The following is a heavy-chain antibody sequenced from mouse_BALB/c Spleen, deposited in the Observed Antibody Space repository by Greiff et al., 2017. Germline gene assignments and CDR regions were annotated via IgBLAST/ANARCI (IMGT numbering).Heavy chain of an antibody. CDR1: GYAFTNYL. CDR3: ARGAMDY. Sequence: VKLQQSGAELVRPGTSVKVSCKASGYAFTNYLIEWVKQRPGQGLEWIGVINPGSGGTNYNEKFKGKATLTADKSSSTAYMQLSSLTSDDSAVYFCARGAMDYWGQGTSVTVSS. V-gene: IGHV1-54*01. CDR2: INPGSGGT. J-gene: IGHJ4*01.